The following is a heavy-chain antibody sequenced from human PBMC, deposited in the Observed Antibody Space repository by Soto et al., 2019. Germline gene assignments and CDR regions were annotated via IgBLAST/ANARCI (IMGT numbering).Heavy chain of an antibody. Sequence: QVQLVQSGTEVKKPGSSAKVSCKASGGTFGSNAISWVRQAPGQGLEWMGGIIPIFGTINSAQRFQGRVTITADESANIVYMELSSLTFEDTAIYYCAREGFTFGPGAVGGAFDIWGQGTMVTVSS. V-gene: IGHV1-69*12. J-gene: IGHJ3*02. CDR1: GGTFGSNA. D-gene: IGHD2-2*01. CDR2: IIPIFGTI. CDR3: AREGFTFGPGAVGGAFDI.